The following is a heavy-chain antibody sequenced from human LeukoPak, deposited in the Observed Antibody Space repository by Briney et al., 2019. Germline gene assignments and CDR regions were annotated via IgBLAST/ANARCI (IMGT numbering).Heavy chain of an antibody. Sequence: GGSLTLSCPASGFTFDNNGMHWVRHAPGKGLEWVSLSSGDGGSTYYADSVKGRFTISRDNSKNSLYLQMNSLRTEDTALYYCAKAWGYYYYGMDVWGQGTTVTVSS. D-gene: IGHD1-26*01. V-gene: IGHV3-43*02. CDR3: AKAWGYYYYGMDV. CDR2: SSGDGGST. J-gene: IGHJ6*02. CDR1: GFTFDNNG.